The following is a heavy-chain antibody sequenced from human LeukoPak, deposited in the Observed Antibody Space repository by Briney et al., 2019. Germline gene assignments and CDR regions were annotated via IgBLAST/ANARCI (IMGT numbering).Heavy chain of an antibody. D-gene: IGHD6-19*01. CDR2: IYYSGST. CDR1: GGSISSSSYY. J-gene: IGHJ4*02. Sequence: PSQTLSLTCTVSGGSISSSSYYWGWIRQPPGKGLEWIGSIYYSGSTYYNPSLKSRVTISVDTSKNQFSLKLSSVTAADTAVYYCARDIAVADPDYWGQGTLVTVSS. V-gene: IGHV4-39*07. CDR3: ARDIAVADPDY.